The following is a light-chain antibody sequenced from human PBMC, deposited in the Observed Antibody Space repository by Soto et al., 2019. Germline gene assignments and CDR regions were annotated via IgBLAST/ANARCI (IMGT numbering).Light chain of an antibody. J-gene: IGLJ1*01. V-gene: IGLV2-11*01. CDR1: SSDVGGYNY. CDR2: DVS. Sequence: QSALTQPRSVSGSPGQSVTISCTGTSSDVGGYNYVSWYQQHPGKAPKLMIYDVSKRPSGVPDRFSGSKSGNTASLTISGLQGEDEADYYCCSYAGSYTLVFGTGTKLTVL. CDR3: CSYAGSYTLV.